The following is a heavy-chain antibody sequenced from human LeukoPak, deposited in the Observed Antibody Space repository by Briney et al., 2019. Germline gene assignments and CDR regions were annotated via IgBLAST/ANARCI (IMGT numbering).Heavy chain of an antibody. CDR3: ARDTRAVAGTGLDP. D-gene: IGHD6-19*01. CDR2: IYYSGST. V-gene: IGHV4-59*01. CDR1: GGSIHSYY. J-gene: IGHJ5*02. Sequence: SETLSLTCTVSGGSIHSYYWSWTRQPPAKGLEWIGYIYYSGSTNYNPSLKSRVTISVDTSKNQFSLKLSSVTAADTAVYYCARDTRAVAGTGLDPWGQGTLVTVSS.